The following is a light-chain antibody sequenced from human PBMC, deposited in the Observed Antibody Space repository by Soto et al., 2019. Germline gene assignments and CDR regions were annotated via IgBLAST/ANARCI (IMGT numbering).Light chain of an antibody. V-gene: IGKV2D-29*01. CDR3: MQSIQLPLT. Sequence: DIVMTQTPLSLSVTPGQPATISCKSSQSLLLHSDGKTYLYWYLQKQGQPPQLLIYEVSNRFSGVPDKFSGSGSGTDFTLKISRVEAEDVGVYYCMQSIQLPLTFGGGTKVEIK. J-gene: IGKJ4*01. CDR2: EVS. CDR1: QSLLLHSDGKTY.